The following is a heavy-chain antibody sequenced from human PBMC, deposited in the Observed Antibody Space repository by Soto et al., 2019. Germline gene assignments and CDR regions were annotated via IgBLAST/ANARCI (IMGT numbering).Heavy chain of an antibody. D-gene: IGHD2-21*01. CDR2: IYHSGST. CDR1: SGSISSSNW. V-gene: IGHV4-4*02. Sequence: QVQLQESGPGLVKPSGTLSLTCAVSSGSISSSNWWSWVHQPPGKGLEWIGEIYHSGSTNYNPSLKSRVTISVDKSKNQFSLKLSSVTAADTAVYYCARTAYCGGDCYPGPLDYWGQGTLVTVSS. CDR3: ARTAYCGGDCYPGPLDY. J-gene: IGHJ4*02.